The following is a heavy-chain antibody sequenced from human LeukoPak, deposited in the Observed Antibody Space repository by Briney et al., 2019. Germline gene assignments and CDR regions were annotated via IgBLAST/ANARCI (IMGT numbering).Heavy chain of an antibody. Sequence: PSETLSLTCTVSGYSISSGYYWGWIRQPPEKGLEWIGSIYHSGDTYYNPSLKSRVTISVDTSKNQFSLKLSSVTAADTAVYYCARDLGDGYNSIDYWGQGTLVTVSS. CDR3: ARDLGDGYNSIDY. CDR2: IYHSGDT. V-gene: IGHV4-38-2*02. J-gene: IGHJ4*02. CDR1: GYSISSGYY. D-gene: IGHD5-24*01.